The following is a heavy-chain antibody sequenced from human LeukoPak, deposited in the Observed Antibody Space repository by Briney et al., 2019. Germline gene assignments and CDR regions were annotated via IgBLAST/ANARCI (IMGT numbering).Heavy chain of an antibody. D-gene: IGHD5-18*01. CDR2: IYHSGST. V-gene: IGHV4-30-2*01. Sequence: SQTLSLTCAVSGGSISSGGYSWSWIRQPPGKGLEWIGYIYHSGSTNYNPSLKSRGTISVDTSKNQFSLKLSSVTAADTAVYYCARGRYRGYSYGYGSFDYWGQGTLVTVSS. CDR1: GGSISSGGYS. J-gene: IGHJ4*02. CDR3: ARGRYRGYSYGYGSFDY.